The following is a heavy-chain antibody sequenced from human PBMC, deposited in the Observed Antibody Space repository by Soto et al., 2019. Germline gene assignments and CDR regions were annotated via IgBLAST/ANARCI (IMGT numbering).Heavy chain of an antibody. Sequence: PGGSLRLSCAASGFTFSNAWMNWVRQAPGKGLEWVGRIKSKTDGGTTDYAAPVKGRFTISRDDSKNTLYLQMNSLKTEDTAVYYCTTDSRLYDFWSGYTEGQYYFDYWGQGTLVTVSS. D-gene: IGHD3-3*01. CDR2: IKSKTDGGTT. J-gene: IGHJ4*02. CDR1: GFTFSNAW. V-gene: IGHV3-15*07. CDR3: TTDSRLYDFWSGYTEGQYYFDY.